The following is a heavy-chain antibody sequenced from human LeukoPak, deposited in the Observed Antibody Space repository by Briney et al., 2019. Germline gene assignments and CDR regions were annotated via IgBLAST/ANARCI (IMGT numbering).Heavy chain of an antibody. V-gene: IGHV3-9*03. Sequence: GGSLRLSCAASGFTFDDCAMHGVRQAPGKGLEWVSGISWNSGSIGYADSVKGRFTISRDNAKNSLYLQMNSLRAEDMALYYCAKERGYSGYGGGIDYWGQGTLVTVSS. CDR3: AKERGYSGYGGGIDY. D-gene: IGHD5-12*01. CDR1: GFTFDDCA. CDR2: ISWNSGSI. J-gene: IGHJ4*02.